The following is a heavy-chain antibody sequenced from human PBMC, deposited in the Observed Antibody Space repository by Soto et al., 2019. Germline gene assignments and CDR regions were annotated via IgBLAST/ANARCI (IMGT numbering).Heavy chain of an antibody. J-gene: IGHJ6*02. CDR3: ARTVVTPNYYYGMDV. CDR1: GYSFTSYW. V-gene: IGHV5-10-1*01. Sequence: GESLKISCKGSGYSFTSYWITWVRQTPGKGLEWMGGIDPSDSFTNYRPSFQGHVTISADKSISTAYLQWSSLKASDTAMYYCARTVVTPNYYYGMDVWGQGTTVTVSS. D-gene: IGHD2-15*01. CDR2: IDPSDSFT.